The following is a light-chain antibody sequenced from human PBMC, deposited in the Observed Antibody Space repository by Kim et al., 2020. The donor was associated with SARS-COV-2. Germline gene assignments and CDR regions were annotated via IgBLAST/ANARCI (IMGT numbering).Light chain of an antibody. J-gene: IGKJ5*01. CDR2: DAS. Sequence: PGESTTRSCRASQSVSSYLAWYQQKPGQAPRLLIYDASNRATGIPARFSGSGAGTDFTLTISSLEPEDFAVYYCQQRSNWPPITFGQGTRLEIK. CDR3: QQRSNWPPIT. CDR1: QSVSSY. V-gene: IGKV3-11*01.